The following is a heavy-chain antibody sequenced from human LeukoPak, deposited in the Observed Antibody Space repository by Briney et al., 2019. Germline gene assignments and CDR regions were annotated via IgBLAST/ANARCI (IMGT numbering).Heavy chain of an antibody. CDR1: GFTFSIYS. CDR3: ARVGGAKWELLWAPGYFDY. D-gene: IGHD1-26*01. J-gene: IGHJ4*02. V-gene: IGHV3-48*04. CDR2: ISSSSSTI. Sequence: GGSLRLSCAASGFTFSIYSMNWVRQAPGKGLEWVSYISSSSSTIYYADSVKGRFTISRDNAKNSLYLQMNSLRGGDTAVYYCARVGGAKWELLWAPGYFDYWGQGTLVTVSS.